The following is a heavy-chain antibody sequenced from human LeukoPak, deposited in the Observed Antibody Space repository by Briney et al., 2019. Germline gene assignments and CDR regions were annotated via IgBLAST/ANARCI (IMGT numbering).Heavy chain of an antibody. D-gene: IGHD6-13*01. Sequence: ASVKVSCKASGYTFTSYGISWVRQATGQGLEWMGWMNPNSGNTGYAQKFQGRVTMTRSTSISTAYMELSSLRSEDTAVYYCARAGSSWYEVDYWGQGTLVTVSS. J-gene: IGHJ4*02. V-gene: IGHV1-8*02. CDR1: GYTFTSYG. CDR3: ARAGSSWYEVDY. CDR2: MNPNSGNT.